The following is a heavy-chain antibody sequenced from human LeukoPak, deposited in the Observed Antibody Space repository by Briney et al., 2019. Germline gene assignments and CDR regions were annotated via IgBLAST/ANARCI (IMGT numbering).Heavy chain of an antibody. J-gene: IGHJ5*02. CDR1: GYTFNTYG. D-gene: IGHD2-2*01. V-gene: IGHV1-18*01. CDR3: ARISCSSSSCTYSGRRRVRGGSLDP. Sequence: ASVTVSFKASGYTFNTYGITWVRQAPGHGLEWMGWISSYNGNTSYAANVQGRITLTKDTSASTAYLELRSLRSDDTAVYYCARISCSSSSCTYSGRRRVRGGSLDPWGQGTLVTVSS. CDR2: ISSYNGNT.